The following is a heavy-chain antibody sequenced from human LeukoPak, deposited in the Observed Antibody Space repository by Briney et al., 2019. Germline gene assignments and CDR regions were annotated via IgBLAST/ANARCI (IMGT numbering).Heavy chain of an antibody. J-gene: IGHJ4*02. CDR3: ARLSPPAAGTQNFDY. Sequence: GASVKVSCKASGYTFTSYYMHWVRQAPGQGLEWMGIINPSGGSTSYAQKFQGRVTMTRDTSTSTVYLELSSLRSEDTAVYYCARLSPPAAGTQNFDYWGQGTLVTVSS. V-gene: IGHV1-46*01. CDR1: GYTFTSYY. CDR2: INPSGGST. D-gene: IGHD6-13*01.